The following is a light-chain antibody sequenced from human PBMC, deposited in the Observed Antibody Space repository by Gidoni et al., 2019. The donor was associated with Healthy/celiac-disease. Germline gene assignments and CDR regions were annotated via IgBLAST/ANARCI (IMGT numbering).Light chain of an antibody. CDR2: DVS. J-gene: IGLJ3*02. V-gene: IGLV2-14*03. CDR1: SSAVGGYNY. Sequence: QSALTHPASVSGSPGQSITISCTGTSSAVGGYNYVSWYPQHPGKAPKLMIYDVSNRTSGVSNRFSGSKSGNTASLTISGLQAEDEADYYCSSYTSSSTRVFGGGTKLTVL. CDR3: SSYTSSSTRV.